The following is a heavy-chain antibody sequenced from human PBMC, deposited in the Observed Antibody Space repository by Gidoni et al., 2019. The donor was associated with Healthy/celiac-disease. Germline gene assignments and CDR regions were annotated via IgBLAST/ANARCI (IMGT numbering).Heavy chain of an antibody. CDR3: ARGEALSQGGWFDP. J-gene: IGHJ5*02. Sequence: QVQLGQSGAEGKKPGSPVKVPCKASAGPSGSYAISWGRQAPGQGLEWMGGIIPIFGTANYAQKFQGRVTITADESTSTAYMELSSLRSEDTAVYYCARGEALSQGGWFDPWGQGTLVTVSS. V-gene: IGHV1-69*12. D-gene: IGHD1-26*01. CDR1: AGPSGSYA. CDR2: IIPIFGTA.